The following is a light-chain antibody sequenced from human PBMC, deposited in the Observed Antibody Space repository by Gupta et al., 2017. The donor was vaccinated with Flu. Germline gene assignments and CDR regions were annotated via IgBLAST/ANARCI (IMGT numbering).Light chain of an antibody. J-gene: IGKJ3*01. Sequence: VTLGKPASISCRAGQCRVDRDANNYLSWFQQRPGQSPRRLIYKGSNRDSGVPDRFSGSGSGTDFTLNISRVEAEDVAVYYCMQKKQRPPTFGHGTKMDIK. CDR1: QCRVDRDANNY. CDR2: KGS. V-gene: IGKV2-30*01. CDR3: MQKKQRPPT.